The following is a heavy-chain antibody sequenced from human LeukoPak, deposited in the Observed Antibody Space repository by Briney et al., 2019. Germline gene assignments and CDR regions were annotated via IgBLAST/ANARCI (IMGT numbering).Heavy chain of an antibody. V-gene: IGHV3-23*01. Sequence: PGGSLRLSCAVSGFAFGSEAMSWVRQSPARGLEWVASISPGGGTTYYADYVKGRFTISRDNSKNTLYLQMNSLTAEDTAVYFCGKDQDVILGAMVDYWGQGTLVTVSS. CDR3: GKDQDVILGAMVDY. D-gene: IGHD3-10*01. CDR1: GFAFGSEA. J-gene: IGHJ4*02. CDR2: ISPGGGTT.